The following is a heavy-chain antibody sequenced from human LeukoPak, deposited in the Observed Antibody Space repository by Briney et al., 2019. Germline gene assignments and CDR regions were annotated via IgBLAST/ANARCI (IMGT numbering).Heavy chain of an antibody. Sequence: AAVKVSCKASGYTFTSYAMHWVRQAPGQRLEWMGWINAGNGNTKYSQKFQGRVTITRDTSASTAYMELSSLRSEDTVVYYCARGITMVRGVIPFDYWGQGTLVTVSS. CDR3: ARGITMVRGVIPFDY. V-gene: IGHV1-3*01. CDR1: GYTFTSYA. J-gene: IGHJ4*02. CDR2: INAGNGNT. D-gene: IGHD3-10*01.